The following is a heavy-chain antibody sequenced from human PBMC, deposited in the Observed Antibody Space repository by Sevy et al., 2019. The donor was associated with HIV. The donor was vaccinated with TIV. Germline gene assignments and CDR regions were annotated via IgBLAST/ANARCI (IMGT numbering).Heavy chain of an antibody. CDR1: GFTFSSYG. Sequence: GGSLRLSCAASGFTFSSYGIHWVRQAPGKGLEWVAVMAYDGSNKYHADSVKGRFTIPRDNSRNKVYMQMNSLRAEDTAVYYCAKDQGGNYYAEYYHYGMDVWGQGTMVTVSS. CDR2: MAYDGSNK. J-gene: IGHJ6*02. CDR3: AKDQGGNYYAEYYHYGMDV. V-gene: IGHV3-30*18. D-gene: IGHD3-10*01.